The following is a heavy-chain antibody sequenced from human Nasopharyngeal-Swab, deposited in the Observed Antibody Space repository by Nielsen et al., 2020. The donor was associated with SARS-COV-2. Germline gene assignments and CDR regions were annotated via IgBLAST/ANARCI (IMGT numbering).Heavy chain of an antibody. V-gene: IGHV4-34*01. CDR2: INHSGRT. Sequence: SETLSLTCAVYVGSFSGYYWTWIRQPPGGGLEWIGEINHSGRTNYNPSLKSRVTISVDTSKNQFSLKLSSVTAADTAVYYCARDRIVRDGYKDYWGQGTLVTVSS. CDR1: VGSFSGYY. J-gene: IGHJ4*02. CDR3: ARDRIVRDGYKDY. D-gene: IGHD5-24*01.